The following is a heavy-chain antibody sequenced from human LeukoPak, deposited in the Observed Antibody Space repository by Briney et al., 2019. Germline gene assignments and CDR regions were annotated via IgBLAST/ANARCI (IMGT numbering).Heavy chain of an antibody. CDR2: ISSSSSYI. D-gene: IGHD5-18*01. J-gene: IGHJ4*02. CDR1: GFTFSSYS. V-gene: IGHV3-21*01. CDR3: ARDHTAGDFDY. Sequence: GGSLRLSCAASGFTFSSYSMSWVRQAPGKGLEWVSSISSSSSYIYYADSVKGRFTISRDNAKNSLYLQMNSLRAEDTAVYYCARDHTAGDFDYWGQGTLVTVSS.